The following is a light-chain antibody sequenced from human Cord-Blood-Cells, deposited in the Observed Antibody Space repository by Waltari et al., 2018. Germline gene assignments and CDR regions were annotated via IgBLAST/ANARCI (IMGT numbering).Light chain of an antibody. J-gene: IGLJ3*02. CDR3: AAWDDSLNAWV. CDR2: INN. V-gene: IGLV1-44*01. Sequence: QSLLTPPPSASGTPGQRVTIPCSGSSSNMRSNSVNWYQQLPGTPPTLLIYINNQRPSGLPDRFSGSKSGTSASLAISGLQSEDEADYYCAAWDDSLNAWVFGGGTKLTVL. CDR1: SSNMRSNS.